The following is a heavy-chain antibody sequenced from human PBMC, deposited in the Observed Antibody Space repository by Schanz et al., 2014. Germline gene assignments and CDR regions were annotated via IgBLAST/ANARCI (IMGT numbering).Heavy chain of an antibody. D-gene: IGHD4-17*01. CDR1: GFTFSSYG. J-gene: IGHJ4*02. Sequence: QVQLVESGGGVVQPGRSLRLSCAASGFTFSSYGMHWVRQAPGKGLEWVTFIRFDGSDKYYADSVKGRFTISRDNAKNALYLQMNSLRAEDTAVYYCVRDTDYHFDYWGQGTLVTVSS. V-gene: IGHV3-33*01. CDR2: IRFDGSDK. CDR3: VRDTDYHFDY.